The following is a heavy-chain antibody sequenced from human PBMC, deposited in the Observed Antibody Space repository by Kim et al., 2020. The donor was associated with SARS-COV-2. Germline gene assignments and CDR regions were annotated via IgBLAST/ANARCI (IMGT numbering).Heavy chain of an antibody. D-gene: IGHD5-12*01. CDR3: ARAVAIIGNGMDV. V-gene: IGHV7-4-1*02. J-gene: IGHJ6*02. Sequence: YAQGFTGRFVFSLDTSVSTAYLQISSLKTEDAAVYYCARAVAIIGNGMDVWGQGTTVTVSS.